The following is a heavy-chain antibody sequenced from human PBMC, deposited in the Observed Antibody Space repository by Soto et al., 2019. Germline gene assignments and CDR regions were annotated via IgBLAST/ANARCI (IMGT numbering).Heavy chain of an antibody. CDR1: GYTFTSYY. Sequence: ASVKVSCKASGYTFTSYYMHWVRQAPGQGLEWMGIINPSGGSTSYAQKFQGRVTMTRDTSTSTVYMELSSLRSEDTAVYYCASQMLGTYYYDSSGNDAFDIWG. CDR2: INPSGGST. D-gene: IGHD3-22*01. CDR3: ASQMLGTYYYDSSGNDAFDI. V-gene: IGHV1-46*01. J-gene: IGHJ3*02.